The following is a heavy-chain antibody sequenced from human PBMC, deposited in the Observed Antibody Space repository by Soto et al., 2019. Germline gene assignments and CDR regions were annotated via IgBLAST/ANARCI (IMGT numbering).Heavy chain of an antibody. CDR3: ATRPKYWNLAYFDY. CDR1: GFTFSDYD. J-gene: IGHJ4*02. Sequence: GGSLRLSCAASGFTFSDYDMNWIRPAPGKGLEWVSYISSSGTTIFYADSVKGRFTISRDNAKSSLYLQMNSLRAEDTAVYFCATRPKYWNLAYFDYWGQGTLVTVSS. D-gene: IGHD1-1*01. V-gene: IGHV3-11*01. CDR2: ISSSGTTI.